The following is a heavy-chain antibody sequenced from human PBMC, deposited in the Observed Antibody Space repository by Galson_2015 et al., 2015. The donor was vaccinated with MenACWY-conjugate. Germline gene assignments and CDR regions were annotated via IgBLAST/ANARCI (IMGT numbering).Heavy chain of an antibody. CDR3: ARGTVNALATKSYGMDV. J-gene: IGHJ6*02. CDR2: IKQDGSER. CDR1: GFIFSNSW. V-gene: IGHV3-7*03. Sequence: SLRLSCAASGFIFSNSWMDWVRQAPGKGLEWVGNIKQDGSERYYVESVKGRFIISRDNAKNSLYLQMNSLRAEDTAIYYCARGTVNALATKSYGMDVWGQGTTVTVSS. D-gene: IGHD4-17*01.